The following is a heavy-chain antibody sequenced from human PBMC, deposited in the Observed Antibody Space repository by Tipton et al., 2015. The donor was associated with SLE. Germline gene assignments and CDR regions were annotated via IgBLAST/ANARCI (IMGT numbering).Heavy chain of an antibody. CDR3: TGISSAVFDP. V-gene: IGHV1-18*01. Sequence: QSGAEVKKPGASVKVSCKTSGYTFTNYAVSWIRQAPGQGLEWMGWIRDYNGNTKYARKFQGRVTMTTDTSTSTAYMEVRSLRSDEQGEYCSTGISSAVFDPEAQGTLVTVSS. J-gene: IGHJ5*02. CDR1: GYTFTNYA. D-gene: IGHD6-25*01. CDR2: IRDYNGNT.